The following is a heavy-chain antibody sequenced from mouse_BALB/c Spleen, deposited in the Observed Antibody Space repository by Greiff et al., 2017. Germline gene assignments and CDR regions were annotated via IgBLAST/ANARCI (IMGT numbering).Heavy chain of an antibody. D-gene: IGHD2-1*01. CDR3: ARDEDYGNYVYYAMDY. J-gene: IGHJ4*01. V-gene: IGHV5-4*02. CDR2: ISDGGSYT. Sequence: EVKLMESGGGLVKPGGSLKLSCAASGFTFSDYYMYWVRQTPEKRLEWVATISDGGSYTYYPDSVKGRFTISRDNAKNNLYLQMSSLKSEDTAMYYCARDEDYGNYVYYAMDYWGQGTSVTVSS. CDR1: GFTFSDYY.